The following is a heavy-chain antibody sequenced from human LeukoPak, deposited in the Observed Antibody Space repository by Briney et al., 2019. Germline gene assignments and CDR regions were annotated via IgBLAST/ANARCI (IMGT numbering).Heavy chain of an antibody. CDR2: INHSGST. Sequence: PSETLTLTCAVYGGSFSGYYWSWIRQPPGKGLEWIGEINHSGSTNYNPSLKSRVTISVDTSKNQFSLKLSSVTAADTAVYYCARRMRDYVWGSYRSYYFDYWGQGTLVTVSS. D-gene: IGHD3-16*02. V-gene: IGHV4-34*01. J-gene: IGHJ4*02. CDR1: GGSFSGYY. CDR3: ARRMRDYVWGSYRSYYFDY.